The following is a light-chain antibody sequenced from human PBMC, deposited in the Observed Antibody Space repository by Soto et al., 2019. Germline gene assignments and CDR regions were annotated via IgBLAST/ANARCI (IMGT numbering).Light chain of an antibody. CDR3: LHRSVWLTA. CDR2: DTS. V-gene: IGKV3-11*01. CDR1: HSVFNS. J-gene: IGKJ2*01. Sequence: ETVLTQSPGTLSLSPGDSATLSCRASHSVFNSLAWYQHKPGQAPRLLIYDTSTRATGFPARFSGSGSDTEVTLSICPLEPEDFALYFCLHRSVWLTAFGQGTKLEI.